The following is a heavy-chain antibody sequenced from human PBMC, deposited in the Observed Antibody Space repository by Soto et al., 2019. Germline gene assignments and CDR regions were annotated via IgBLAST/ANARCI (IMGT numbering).Heavy chain of an antibody. V-gene: IGHV3-33*01. Sequence: QVQLVESGGGVVQPGRSLRLSCAASGFTFNSYGMHWVRQAPGKGLEWVAAMWFDGSNIFYADSVQGRFIISRDNSMNTLYLQMNSLRAEDTAVYYCATWALTLVTPDANYFDYWGQGTLVTVSS. CDR3: ATWALTLVTPDANYFDY. CDR2: MWFDGSNI. J-gene: IGHJ4*02. D-gene: IGHD3-16*01. CDR1: GFTFNSYG.